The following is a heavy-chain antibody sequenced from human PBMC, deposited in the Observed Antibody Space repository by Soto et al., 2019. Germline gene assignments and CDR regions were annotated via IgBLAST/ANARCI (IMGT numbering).Heavy chain of an antibody. CDR3: ARHLPPITIVRVVIIGYYYGMDV. D-gene: IGHD3-3*01. CDR1: GYTFTSYY. J-gene: IGHJ6*01. CDR2: INPSGGST. V-gene: IGHV1-46*01. Sequence: ASVKVSCMASGYTFTSYYMHWVRQAPGQGLEWMGIINPSGGSTSYAQKFQGRVTMTRDTSTSTVYMELSSLRSEDTAVYYCARHLPPITIVRVVIIGYYYGMDVLGKGTTGIASS.